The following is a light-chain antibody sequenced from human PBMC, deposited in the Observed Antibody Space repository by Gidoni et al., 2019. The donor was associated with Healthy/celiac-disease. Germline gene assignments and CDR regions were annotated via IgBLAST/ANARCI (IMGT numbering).Light chain of an antibody. Sequence: DIQITQSPSSLSASVGDRVTITCRASQSISSYLNWYQQKPGKAPKLLIYAATSLQSGVPSRFSGSGSGTDFTLTISSLQPEDFATYYCQQSYSTIITFGQGTRLEIK. CDR3: QQSYSTIIT. J-gene: IGKJ5*01. V-gene: IGKV1-39*01. CDR2: AAT. CDR1: QSISSY.